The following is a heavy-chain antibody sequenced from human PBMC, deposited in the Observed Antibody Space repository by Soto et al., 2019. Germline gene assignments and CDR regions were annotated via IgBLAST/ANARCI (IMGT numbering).Heavy chain of an antibody. CDR1: GYTFTGYY. D-gene: IGHD3-22*01. Sequence: ASVKVSCKASGYTFTGYYMHWVRQAPGQGLEWMGWINANSGGTNYAQKFQGRVTMTRDTSINTAYMELSSLRHDDTAVYYCARDQWTMNGGMDVCGQRTTLTVSS. CDR3: ARDQWTMNGGMDV. J-gene: IGHJ6*02. V-gene: IGHV1-2*02. CDR2: INANSGGT.